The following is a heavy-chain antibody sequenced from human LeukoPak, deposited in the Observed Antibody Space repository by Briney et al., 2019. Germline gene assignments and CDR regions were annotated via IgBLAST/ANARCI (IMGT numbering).Heavy chain of an antibody. CDR2: ISSSSSYI. Sequence: PGGSLRLSCAASGFTFSSYSMNWVRQAPGKGLEWVSSISSSSSYIYYADSVKGRFTISRDNAKNSLYLQMNSLRAEDTALYYCAKGIGGGELLNSPFDYWGQGTRVTVSS. CDR3: AKGIGGGELLNSPFDY. CDR1: GFTFSSYS. D-gene: IGHD3-16*01. J-gene: IGHJ4*02. V-gene: IGHV3-21*04.